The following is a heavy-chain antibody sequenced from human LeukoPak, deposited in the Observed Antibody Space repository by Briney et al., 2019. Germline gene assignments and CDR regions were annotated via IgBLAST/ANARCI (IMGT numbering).Heavy chain of an antibody. CDR3: ARGSNTNFDY. CDR1: GFTFSSYG. V-gene: IGHV3-23*01. J-gene: IGHJ4*02. CDR2: ISGSGGST. D-gene: IGHD2/OR15-2a*01. Sequence: GGSLRLSCAASGFTFSSYGMSWVRQAPGKGLEWVSAISGSGGSTYYADSVKGRFTISRDNAKNSLYLQMNSLRAEDTAVYYCARGSNTNFDYWGQGTLVTVSS.